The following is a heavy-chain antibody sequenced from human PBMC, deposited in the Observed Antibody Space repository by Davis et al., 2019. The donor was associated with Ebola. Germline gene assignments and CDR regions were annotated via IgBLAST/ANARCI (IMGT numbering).Heavy chain of an antibody. CDR2: INHSGST. D-gene: IGHD5-18*01. CDR1: GGSISTYY. Sequence: SETLSLTCTVSGGSISTYYWGWIRQPPGKGLEWIGEINHSGSTNYNPSLKSRVTISVDTSKNQFSLKLSSVTAADTAVYYCARGRTVDTAMVTGFYYGMDVWGQGTTVTVSS. V-gene: IGHV4-34*01. J-gene: IGHJ6*02. CDR3: ARGRTVDTAMVTGFYYGMDV.